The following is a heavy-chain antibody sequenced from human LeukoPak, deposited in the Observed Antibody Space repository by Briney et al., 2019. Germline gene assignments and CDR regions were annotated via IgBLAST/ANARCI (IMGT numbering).Heavy chain of an antibody. V-gene: IGHV3-48*03. Sequence: GGSLRLSCAASGFTFSSYEMNWVRQAPGKGLEWVSYITSSGNTIYYADSVKGRFTISRDNAKNSLYLQMNSLRAEDTAVYYCARLVLWFDPWGQGTLATVSS. J-gene: IGHJ5*02. CDR3: ARLVLWFDP. CDR1: GFTFSSYE. CDR2: ITSSGNTI.